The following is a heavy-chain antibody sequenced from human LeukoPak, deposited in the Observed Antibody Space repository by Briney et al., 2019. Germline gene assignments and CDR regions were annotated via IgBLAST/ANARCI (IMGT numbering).Heavy chain of an antibody. CDR1: GFTFGSYS. D-gene: IGHD6-13*01. V-gene: IGHV3-21*01. CDR3: ARAGPGSSYDY. J-gene: IGHJ4*02. Sequence: GGSLRLSCAASGFTFGSYSMNWVRQAPGKGLEGVSSISSSSSYIYYADSVKGRFTISRDNAKNSLYLQMNSLRAEDTAVYYCARAGPGSSYDYWGQGTLVTVSS. CDR2: ISSSSSYI.